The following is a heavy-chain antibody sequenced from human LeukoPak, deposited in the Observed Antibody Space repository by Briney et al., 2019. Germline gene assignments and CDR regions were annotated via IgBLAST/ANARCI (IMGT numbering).Heavy chain of an antibody. J-gene: IGHJ6*03. CDR3: ARSPGTTGYYYMDV. CDR2: INPNTGGT. Sequence: ASVKVSCKASGYTFTGYYIHWVRQAPGQGLEWMGRINPNTGGTNYEQEFQGRVTMASDTSISTAYMELSRLRSDDTAVYYCARSPGTTGYYYMDVWGKGTTVTVSS. D-gene: IGHD1-1*01. CDR1: GYTFTGYY. V-gene: IGHV1-2*06.